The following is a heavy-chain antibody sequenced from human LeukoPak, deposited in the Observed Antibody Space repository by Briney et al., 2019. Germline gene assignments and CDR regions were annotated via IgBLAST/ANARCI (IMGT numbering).Heavy chain of an antibody. V-gene: IGHV4-34*01. CDR1: GGSFSGYY. CDR2: IYHSGST. J-gene: IGHJ3*02. CDR3: ARRRITMVRGVIDDAFDI. Sequence: PSETLSLTCAVYGGSFSGYYWSWIRQPPGKGLEWIGSIYHSGSTYYNPSLKSRVTISVDTSKNQFSLKLSSVTAADTAVYYCARRRITMVRGVIDDAFDIWGQGTMVTISS. D-gene: IGHD3-10*01.